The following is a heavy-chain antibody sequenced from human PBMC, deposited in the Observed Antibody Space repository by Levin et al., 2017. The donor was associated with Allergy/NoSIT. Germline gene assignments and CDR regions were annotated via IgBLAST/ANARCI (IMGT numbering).Heavy chain of an antibody. J-gene: IGHJ5*02. CDR1: GGTFSSYA. CDR2: IIPIFGTA. Sequence: ASVKVSCKASGGTFSSYAISWVRQAPGQGLEWMGGIIPIFGTANYAQKFQGRVTITADESTSTAYMELSSLRSEDTAVYYCARGRSGGGYCSGGSCYWFDPWGQGTLVTVSS. V-gene: IGHV1-69*13. CDR3: ARGRSGGGYCSGGSCYWFDP. D-gene: IGHD2-15*01.